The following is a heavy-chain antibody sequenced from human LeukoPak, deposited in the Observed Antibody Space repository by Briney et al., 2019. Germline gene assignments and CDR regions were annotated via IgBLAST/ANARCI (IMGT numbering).Heavy chain of an antibody. D-gene: IGHD3-22*01. CDR2: VSWNGGST. V-gene: IGHV3-20*04. Sequence: GGSLRLSCAAAGFIFDDYVMTWVRQVPGKGLEWVSGVSWNGGSTSYADSVKGRFTISRDNAKNSLYLQMNSLRAEDTAVYYCARDGLYYYDSSGSVDYWGQGTLVTVSS. J-gene: IGHJ4*02. CDR3: ARDGLYYYDSSGSVDY. CDR1: GFIFDDYV.